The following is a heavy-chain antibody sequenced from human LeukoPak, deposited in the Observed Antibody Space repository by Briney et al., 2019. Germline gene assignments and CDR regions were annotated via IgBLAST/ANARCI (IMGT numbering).Heavy chain of an antibody. D-gene: IGHD3-10*01. CDR3: ARGDGSPQLDY. J-gene: IGHJ4*02. CDR1: GFTFSSYS. CDR2: ISSSSSTI. V-gene: IGHV3-48*01. Sequence: GGSLRLSCAASGFTFSSYSMNWVRQAPGKGLEWVSYISSSSSTIYYEDSVKGRFTISRDNAKNSLYLQMNSLRAEDTAVYYCARGDGSPQLDYWGQGTLVTVSS.